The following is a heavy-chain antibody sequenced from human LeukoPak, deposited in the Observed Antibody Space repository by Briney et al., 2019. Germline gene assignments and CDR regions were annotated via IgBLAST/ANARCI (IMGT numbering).Heavy chain of an antibody. D-gene: IGHD3-10*01. CDR2: IIPIFGTA. V-gene: IGHV1-69*06. CDR3: ARVPGSGSYYGDPYFDY. CDR1: GDTFSIYS. Sequence: GASVKLSCKASGDTFSIYSISGVRQAPGQGLEWMGGIIPIFGTANYAQKFQGRVTITADKSTSTAYMELSSLRSEDTAVYYCARVPGSGSYYGDPYFDYWGQGTLVTVSS. J-gene: IGHJ4*02.